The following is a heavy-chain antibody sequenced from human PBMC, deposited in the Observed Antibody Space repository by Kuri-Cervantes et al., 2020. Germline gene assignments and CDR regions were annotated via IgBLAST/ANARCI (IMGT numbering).Heavy chain of an antibody. J-gene: IGHJ3*02. CDR3: ARYGSGSYYNGFDDAFDI. V-gene: IGHV4-30-2*01. CDR1: GGSISSGSYY. Sequence: LRLSCTVSGGSISSGSYYWSWIRQPAGKGLEWIGYIYHSGSTYYNPSLKSRVTILVDRSKNQFSLKLSSVTAADTAVYYCARYGSGSYYNGFDDAFDIWGQGTMVTVSS. CDR2: IYHSGST. D-gene: IGHD3-10*01.